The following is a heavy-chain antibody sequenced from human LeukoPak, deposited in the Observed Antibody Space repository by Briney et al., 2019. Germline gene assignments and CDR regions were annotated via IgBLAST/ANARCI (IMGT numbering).Heavy chain of an antibody. D-gene: IGHD1-26*01. CDR1: GFTFSSYS. V-gene: IGHV3-21*04. CDR3: ARDWDSAGATGFDP. Sequence: PGGSLRLSCAASGFTFSSYSMNWVRQAPGKELEWVSSISSSSSYIYYADSVKGRFTISRDNAKNSLYLQVNSLRAEDTAVYYCARDWDSAGATGFDPWGQGTLVTVSS. CDR2: ISSSSSYI. J-gene: IGHJ5*02.